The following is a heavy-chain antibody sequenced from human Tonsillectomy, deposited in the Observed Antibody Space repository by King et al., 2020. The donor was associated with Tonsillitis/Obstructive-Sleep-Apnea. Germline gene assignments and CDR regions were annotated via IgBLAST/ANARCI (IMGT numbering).Heavy chain of an antibody. V-gene: IGHV1-69*09. CDR3: ARDVGYCSSTSCYYYYYMDV. CDR1: GGTFSSYA. D-gene: IGHD2-2*01. Sequence: QLVQSGAEVKKPGSSVKVSCKASGGTFSSYAISWVRQAPGQGLEWMGRIIPILGIANYAQKFQGRVTITADKSTSTAYMELSSLRSEDTAVYYCARDVGYCSSTSCYYYYYMDVWGKGTTVTVSS. J-gene: IGHJ6*03. CDR2: IIPILGIA.